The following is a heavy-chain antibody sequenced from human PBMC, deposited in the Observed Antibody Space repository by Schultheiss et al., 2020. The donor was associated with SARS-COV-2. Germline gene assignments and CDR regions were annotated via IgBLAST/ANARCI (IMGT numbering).Heavy chain of an antibody. Sequence: SVKVSCKASGYTFTGYYMHWVRQAPGQGLEWMGWINPIFGTANYAQKFQGRVTITADESTSTAYMELSSLRSEDTAVYYCARGYSGYDWVVPFDPWGQGTLVTVSS. CDR2: INPIFGTA. V-gene: IGHV1-69*13. CDR1: GYTFTGYY. CDR3: ARGYSGYDWVVPFDP. J-gene: IGHJ5*02. D-gene: IGHD5-12*01.